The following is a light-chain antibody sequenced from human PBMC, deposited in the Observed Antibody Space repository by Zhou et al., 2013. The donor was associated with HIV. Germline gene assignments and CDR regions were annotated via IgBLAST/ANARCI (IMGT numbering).Light chain of an antibody. V-gene: IGKV1-39*01. Sequence: DIQLTQSPSSLSASVGDRVTITCRTSQSVSLYLSWYQQKPGKAPRLLIYRTSSLQSGVPSRFSGSGSGTDFTLTISSLQPEDFATYYCQQSYSTPQLTFGGGTKVEIK. CDR2: RTS. CDR3: QQSYSTPQLT. J-gene: IGKJ4*01. CDR1: QSVSLY.